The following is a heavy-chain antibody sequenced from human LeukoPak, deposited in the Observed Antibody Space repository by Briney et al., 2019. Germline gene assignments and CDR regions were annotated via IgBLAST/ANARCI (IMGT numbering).Heavy chain of an antibody. D-gene: IGHD3-10*01. CDR1: GGSISNSTYY. CDR2: IYYSGST. CDR3: ARVQYGSGSYFNWFDP. Sequence: PSDTLSLTCTVSGGSISNSTYYWSWIRQPPGKGLEWIGYIYYSGSTNYNPSLKSRVTISVDTSKNQFSLKLSSVTAADTAVYYCARVQYGSGSYFNWFDPWGQGTLVTVSS. V-gene: IGHV4-61*01. J-gene: IGHJ5*02.